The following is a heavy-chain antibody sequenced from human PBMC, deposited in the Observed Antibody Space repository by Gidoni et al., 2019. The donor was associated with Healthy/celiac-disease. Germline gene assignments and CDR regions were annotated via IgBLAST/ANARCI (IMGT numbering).Heavy chain of an antibody. CDR3: ASFDYDFWSGYYTEAERGRTEDFDY. CDR2: ISSSGSTI. D-gene: IGHD3-3*01. J-gene: IGHJ4*02. Sequence: QVQLVESGGGLVKPGGSLRLSCAASGFAFSYYYLSWIRQAPGKGLEWVAYISSSGSTIYYADSVKGRFTISRDNAKNSLYLQMNSLRAEDTAVYYCASFDYDFWSGYYTEAERGRTEDFDYWGQGTLVTVSS. CDR1: GFAFSYYY. V-gene: IGHV3-11*01.